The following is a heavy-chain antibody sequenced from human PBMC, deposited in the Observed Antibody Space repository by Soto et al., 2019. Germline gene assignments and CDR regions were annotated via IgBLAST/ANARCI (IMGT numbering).Heavy chain of an antibody. D-gene: IGHD5-12*01. CDR2: ISGSGGST. J-gene: IGHJ4*02. CDR1: GFTYSTYT. CDR3: AKAYPPQTYSGYDVFDY. Sequence: GGSLRLSCAASGFTYSTYTMHWVRQAPGKGLEWVSAISGSGGSTYYADSVKGRFTISRDNSKNTLYLQMNSLRAEDTAVYYCAKAYPPQTYSGYDVFDYWGQGTLVTVSS. V-gene: IGHV3-23*01.